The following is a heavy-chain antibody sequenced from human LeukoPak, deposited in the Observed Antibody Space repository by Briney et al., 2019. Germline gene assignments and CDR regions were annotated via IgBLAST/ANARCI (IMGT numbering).Heavy chain of an antibody. J-gene: IGHJ4*02. CDR3: ARDSLSFDY. V-gene: IGHV3-21*01. CDR2: ISSSSSYI. Sequence: PGGSLRLSCAASGFTFSSYSMNWVRQAPGKGLEWVSSISSSSSYIYYVDSVKGRFTISRDNAKNSLYLQMNSLRAEDTAVYYCARDSLSFDYWGQGTLVTVSS. CDR1: GFTFSSYS. D-gene: IGHD3-16*01.